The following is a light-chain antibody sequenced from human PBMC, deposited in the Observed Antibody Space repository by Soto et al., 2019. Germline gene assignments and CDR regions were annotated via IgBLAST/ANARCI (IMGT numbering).Light chain of an antibody. CDR2: GAS. CDR3: QQYGGSPQT. Sequence: EIVLTQSPGTLSLSPGERATLSCRASQSVSNYLAWYQHKPGQAPRLLIYGASSRATGIPDRFSGSGSETDFTLTISRLEPEDFAVYCCQQYGGSPQTFSQGTKVEIK. V-gene: IGKV3-20*01. J-gene: IGKJ1*01. CDR1: QSVSNY.